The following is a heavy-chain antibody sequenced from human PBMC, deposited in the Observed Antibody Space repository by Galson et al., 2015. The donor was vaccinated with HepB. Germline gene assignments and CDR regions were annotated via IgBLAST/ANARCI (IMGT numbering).Heavy chain of an antibody. J-gene: IGHJ2*01. Sequence: SLRLSCAASGFIVSSKYMSWVRQAPGKGLEWVSVFYSIGGTFYADSVKGRFTISRDDSRNTLYLQMNSLRPEDTAVYYCATDGRRAKNYYYDSSGNWYFDLWGRGTLVTVSS. CDR3: ATDGRRAKNYYYDSSGNWYFDL. CDR1: GFIVSSKY. D-gene: IGHD3-22*01. V-gene: IGHV3-53*01. CDR2: FYSIGGT.